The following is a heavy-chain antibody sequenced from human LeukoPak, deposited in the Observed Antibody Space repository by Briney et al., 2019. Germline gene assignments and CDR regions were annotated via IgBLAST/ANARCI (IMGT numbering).Heavy chain of an antibody. CDR1: GFTFANYA. CDR3: AKDQKSIAATGYDY. J-gene: IGHJ4*02. V-gene: IGHV3-23*01. D-gene: IGHD6-13*01. Sequence: PGGSLRLSWAASGFTFANYAMSWVRQGPGKGLEWDSTISGSGGSTYYADSVKGRFTISRDNSKNTLLLQMNSLRADDTAVYFCAKDQKSIAATGYDYWGQGTLVTVSS. CDR2: ISGSGGST.